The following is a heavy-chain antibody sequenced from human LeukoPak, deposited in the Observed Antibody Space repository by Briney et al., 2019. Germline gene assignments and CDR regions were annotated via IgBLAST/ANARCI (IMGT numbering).Heavy chain of an antibody. CDR3: ARASVARSITMVRGVIVYFDY. CDR2: IYHSGST. Sequence: SETLSLTCAVSGGSISSGGYSWSWIRQPPGKGLEWIGYIYHSGSTYYNPSLKSRVTISVDRSKNQFSLKLSSVTAADTAVYYCARASVARSITMVRGVIVYFDYWGQGTLVTVSS. D-gene: IGHD3-10*01. J-gene: IGHJ4*02. CDR1: GGSISSGGYS. V-gene: IGHV4-30-2*01.